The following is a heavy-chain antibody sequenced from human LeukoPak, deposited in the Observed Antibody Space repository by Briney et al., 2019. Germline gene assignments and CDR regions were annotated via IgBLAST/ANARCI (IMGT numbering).Heavy chain of an antibody. V-gene: IGHV4-38-2*02. CDR2: IYHSGST. D-gene: IGHD3/OR15-3a*01. CDR1: GYSISSGYY. CDR3: ARQTGSGLFTLP. J-gene: IGHJ4*02. Sequence: SETLSLTCTVSGYSISSGYYWGWIRQPPGKGLEWIGSIYHSGSTYYNPSLKSRVTISIDTSKNQISLRLTSVTATDTAMYYCARQTGSGLFTLPGGQGTLVTVSS.